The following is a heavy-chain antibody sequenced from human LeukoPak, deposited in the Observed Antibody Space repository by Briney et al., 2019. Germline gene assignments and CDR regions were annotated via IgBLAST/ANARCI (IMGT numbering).Heavy chain of an antibody. CDR2: ISGYSGNT. V-gene: IGHV1-18*01. D-gene: IGHD2-15*01. Sequence: ASVSVSCKAAGYAFMTYGISWVRQAPGQGLEWMGWISGYSGNTNYAQKLQGRVTMNTDTSTSTAYMELRSLRSDDTAVYYCARVGGGSSRPTDAFDIWGQGTMVTVSS. CDR3: ARVGGGSSRPTDAFDI. CDR1: GYAFMTYG. J-gene: IGHJ3*02.